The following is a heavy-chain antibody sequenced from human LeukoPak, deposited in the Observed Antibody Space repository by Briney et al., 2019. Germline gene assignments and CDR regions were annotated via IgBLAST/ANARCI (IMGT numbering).Heavy chain of an antibody. CDR2: INPNSGGT. D-gene: IGHD3-10*01. Sequence: ASVKVSCKASGYTFTGYYMHWVRQAPGQGLEWMGWINPNSGGTNYAQKFQCWVTMTRDTSISTAYMELSRLRSDDTAVYYCARAYGSGSYYDGADDYYYGMDVWGKGTTVTVSS. CDR1: GYTFTGYY. J-gene: IGHJ6*04. V-gene: IGHV1-2*04. CDR3: ARAYGSGSYYDGADDYYYGMDV.